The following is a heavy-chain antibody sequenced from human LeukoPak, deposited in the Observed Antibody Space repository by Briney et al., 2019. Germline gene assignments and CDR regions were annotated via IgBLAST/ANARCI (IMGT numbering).Heavy chain of an antibody. Sequence: PGGSLRLSCAASGFTVSSNYMTWVRQAPGKGLDWVSAIYSGRTTYYADSVKGRFTISRDDSKNTLYLQMHSLRAEDTATYYCTRDLFDWGQGALVTVSS. D-gene: IGHD3-10*02. CDR1: GFTVSSNY. J-gene: IGHJ4*02. CDR2: IYSGRTT. V-gene: IGHV3-66*01. CDR3: TRDLFD.